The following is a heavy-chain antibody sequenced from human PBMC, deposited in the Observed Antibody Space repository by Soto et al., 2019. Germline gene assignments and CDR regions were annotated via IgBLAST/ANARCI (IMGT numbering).Heavy chain of an antibody. CDR2: IIPIFRTP. CDR1: GDTFDTFA. V-gene: IGHV1-69*12. J-gene: IGHJ6*02. D-gene: IGHD1-1*01. CDR3: ARDKDREQLGGNYYYSLDV. Sequence: QVQLVQSGAEVVKPGSSVKVYCKASGDTFDTFAVSWVRQAPGQGLEWMGGIIPIFRTPDYGQKFQDRVTITADESTSTAYMELSSLRSEDTAVYYCARDKDREQLGGNYYYSLDVSGQGTTVIVSS.